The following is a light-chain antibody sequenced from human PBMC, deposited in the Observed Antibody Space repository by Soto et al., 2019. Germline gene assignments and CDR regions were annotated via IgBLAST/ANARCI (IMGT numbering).Light chain of an antibody. CDR1: QTIRSNY. J-gene: IGKJ1*01. CDR3: QQYGSSPWT. V-gene: IGKV3-20*01. CDR2: GAS. Sequence: ETVLTQSPGTLSLSPGERATLSCRASQTIRSNYLAWYRQTPGQAPRLLIYGASNRATGIADRFSGSGSGTDFTLIISRLEPEDFALYYCQQYGSSPWTFGRGTKVEI.